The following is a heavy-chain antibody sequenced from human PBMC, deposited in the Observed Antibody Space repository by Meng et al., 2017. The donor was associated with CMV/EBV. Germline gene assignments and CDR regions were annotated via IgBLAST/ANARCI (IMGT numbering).Heavy chain of an antibody. CDR1: GGSFSGYH. V-gene: IGHV4-34*01. CDR2: INHSGST. Sequence: GSLRLSCAVYGGSFSGYHWSWIRQPPGKGLEWIGEINHSGSTNYNPSLKSRVTISVDTSKNQFSLKLSSVTAADTAVYYCARGSVRSWANFDYWGQGTLVTVSS. D-gene: IGHD6-13*01. CDR3: ARGSVRSWANFDY. J-gene: IGHJ4*02.